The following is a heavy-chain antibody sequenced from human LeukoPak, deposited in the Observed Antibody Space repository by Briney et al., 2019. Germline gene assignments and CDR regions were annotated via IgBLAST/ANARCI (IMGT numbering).Heavy chain of an antibody. CDR3: ARGCSGGSCAIFDY. D-gene: IGHD2-15*01. CDR1: GGTFSIYA. J-gene: IGHJ4*02. Sequence: SVKVSCTASGGTFSIYAISWVRQAPGQGLEWMGGIIPIFGTANYAQKFQGRVTITADKSTSTAYMELSSLRSEDTAVYYCARGCSGGSCAIFDYWGQGTLVTVSS. V-gene: IGHV1-69*06. CDR2: IIPIFGTA.